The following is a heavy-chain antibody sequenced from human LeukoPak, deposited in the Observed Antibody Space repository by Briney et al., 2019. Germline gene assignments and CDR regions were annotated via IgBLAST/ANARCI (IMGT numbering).Heavy chain of an antibody. Sequence: GGSLRLSCAASGFTFSSYSMNWVRQAPGKGLEWVSSISSSSSYIYYAGSVKGRFTISRDNAKNSLYLQMNSLRAEDTAVYYCAKDVAAHIGGWGQGTLVSVSS. V-gene: IGHV3-21*04. D-gene: IGHD6-13*01. J-gene: IGHJ4*02. CDR1: GFTFSSYS. CDR3: AKDVAAHIGG. CDR2: ISSSSSYI.